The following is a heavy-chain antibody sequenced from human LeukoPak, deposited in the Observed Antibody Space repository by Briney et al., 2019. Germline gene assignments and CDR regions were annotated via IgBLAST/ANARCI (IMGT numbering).Heavy chain of an antibody. CDR2: IKQDGNEK. CDR3: ASGSMAYAYAFDI. CDR1: GFTFSSYW. Sequence: PGGSLRLSCAASGFTFSSYWMSWVRQAPGKGLEWVAIIKQDGNEKYYVDSVKGRFTISRDNAKNSLYLQMNSLRAEDTAVYYCASGSMAYAYAFDIWGQGTMVTVSS. D-gene: IGHD2/OR15-2a*01. V-gene: IGHV3-7*01. J-gene: IGHJ3*02.